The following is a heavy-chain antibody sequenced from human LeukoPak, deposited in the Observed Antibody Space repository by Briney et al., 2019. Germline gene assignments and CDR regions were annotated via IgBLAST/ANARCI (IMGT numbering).Heavy chain of an antibody. J-gene: IGHJ6*02. Sequence: ASVKVSCKASGYTFTGYYMHWVRQAPGQGVEWMGWINPNSGGTNYAQKFQGRVTMTRDTSISTAYMELSRLRSDDTAVYYCARDITIFGVVAYYGMDVWGQGTTVTVSS. D-gene: IGHD3-3*01. CDR2: INPNSGGT. CDR1: GYTFTGYY. V-gene: IGHV1-2*02. CDR3: ARDITIFGVVAYYGMDV.